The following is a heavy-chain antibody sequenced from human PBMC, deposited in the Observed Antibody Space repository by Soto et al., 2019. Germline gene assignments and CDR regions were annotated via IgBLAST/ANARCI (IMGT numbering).Heavy chain of an antibody. V-gene: IGHV3-33*01. CDR2: IWYDGNNK. CDR3: TRDPYGGSRYYFDS. CDR1: GFTFTNYG. D-gene: IGHD1-26*01. Sequence: SGGSLRLSCAASGFTFTNYGMHWVRQAPGKGLEWVAVIWYDGNNKYYADSVKGRFAISKDNSQNTLYLQMNNLRPEDTAVYYCTRDPYGGSRYYFDSWGQGTLVTVSS. J-gene: IGHJ4*02.